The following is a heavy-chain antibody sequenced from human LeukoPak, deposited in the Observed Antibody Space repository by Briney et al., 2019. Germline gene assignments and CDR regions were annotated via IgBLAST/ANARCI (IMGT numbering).Heavy chain of an antibody. V-gene: IGHV1-69*05. CDR1: GGTFSSYA. J-gene: IGHJ4*02. CDR2: IIPIFGTA. D-gene: IGHD3-22*01. CDR3: ARVPLYDSSGYRLYYFDY. Sequence: SVKVSCKASGGTFSSYAISWVRQAPGQGLEWMGGIIPIFGTANYAQKFQGRVTITTDESTSTAYMELSSLRSEDTAVYYCARVPLYDSSGYRLYYFDYWGREPWSPSPQ.